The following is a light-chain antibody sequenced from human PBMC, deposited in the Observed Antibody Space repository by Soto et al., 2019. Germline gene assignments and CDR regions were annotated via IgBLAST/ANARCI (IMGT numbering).Light chain of an antibody. J-gene: IGLJ1*01. CDR1: RSDVGGYNY. CDR2: EVS. CDR3: SSYTSSSTLV. V-gene: IGLV2-14*01. Sequence: QSALTQPASVSGSPGQSITISCTGTRSDVGGYNYVSWYQQHPGKAPKLMIYEVSNRPSGVSNRFSGSKSGNTASLTISWLQAEDEADYYCSSYTSSSTLVFGTGTKLTV.